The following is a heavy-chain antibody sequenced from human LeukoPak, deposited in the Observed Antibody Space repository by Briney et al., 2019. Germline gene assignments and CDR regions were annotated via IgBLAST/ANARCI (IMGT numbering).Heavy chain of an antibody. Sequence: ASETLSLTCTVSGGSISSGGYYWSWIRQHPGKGLEWIGYIYYSGSTYYNPSLKSRVTISVDTSKNQFSLKLSTVTAADTAVYYCARPRSGWVVAAPFDYWGQGTLVTVSS. CDR3: ARPRSGWVVAAPFDY. D-gene: IGHD2-15*01. V-gene: IGHV4-31*03. J-gene: IGHJ4*02. CDR2: IYYSGST. CDR1: GGSISSGGYY.